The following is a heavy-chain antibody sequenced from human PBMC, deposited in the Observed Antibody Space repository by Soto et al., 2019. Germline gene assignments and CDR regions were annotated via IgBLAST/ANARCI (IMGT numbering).Heavy chain of an antibody. Sequence: ASVKVSFKASGYTFSLYFIHWVRQAPGEGLEWMGTINPSGGGTDYAQKFQGRVTMTRDKSTSKVYMELSSLRSDGSALYYCVRGGVRSGFDYWGQGVLVTVSS. D-gene: IGHD1-26*01. CDR1: GYTFSLYF. J-gene: IGHJ4*02. V-gene: IGHV1-46*01. CDR2: INPSGGGT. CDR3: VRGGVRSGFDY.